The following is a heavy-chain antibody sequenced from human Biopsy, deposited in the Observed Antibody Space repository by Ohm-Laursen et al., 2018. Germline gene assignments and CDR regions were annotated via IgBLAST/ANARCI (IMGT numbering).Heavy chain of an antibody. CDR2: ISSSGNSI. Sequence: SLRLSCSASGFSLSSYEMEWVRQAPGKGLEWVSYISSSGNSIHYADSVRGRFIISRDIAKNLVYLQMNSLRAEDTAIYYCARRYVHCSGDNCYSVGSFDYWGQGTLVTVSS. V-gene: IGHV3-48*03. CDR1: GFSLSSYE. D-gene: IGHD2-15*01. J-gene: IGHJ4*02. CDR3: ARRYVHCSGDNCYSVGSFDY.